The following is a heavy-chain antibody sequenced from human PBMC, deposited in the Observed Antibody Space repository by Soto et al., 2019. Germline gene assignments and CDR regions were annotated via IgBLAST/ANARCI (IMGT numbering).Heavy chain of an antibody. CDR2: ISSNGGST. J-gene: IGHJ4*02. V-gene: IGHV3-64D*08. CDR3: VKMSGGNSRFFDY. CDR1: GFTFSSYA. D-gene: IGHD2-21*02. Sequence: GGSLRLSCSASGFTFSSYAMHWVRQAPGKGLEYVSAISSNGGSTYYADSVKGRFTISRDNSKNTLYLQMSSLRAEDTAVYYCVKMSGGNSRFFDYWGQGTLVTVSS.